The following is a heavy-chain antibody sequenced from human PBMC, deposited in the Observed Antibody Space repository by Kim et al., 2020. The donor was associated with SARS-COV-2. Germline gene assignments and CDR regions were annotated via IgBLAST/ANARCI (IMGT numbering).Heavy chain of an antibody. J-gene: IGHJ4*02. V-gene: IGHV3-23*01. CDR1: GFTFSSYA. D-gene: IGHD3-10*01. Sequence: GSLRLSCSASGFTFSSYAMSWVRPAPGKWLEWVSAISGSGGSTYYADSVKGRFTISRDNSKNTLYVQMNSLRAEDTAIYYCAKDYTDYYCSGSFDYWGQGTLVSVSS. CDR2: ISGSGGST. CDR3: AKDYTDYYCSGSFDY.